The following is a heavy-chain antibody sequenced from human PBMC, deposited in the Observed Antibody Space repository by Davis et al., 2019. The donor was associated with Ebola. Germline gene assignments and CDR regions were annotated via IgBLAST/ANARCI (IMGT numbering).Heavy chain of an antibody. J-gene: IGHJ3*02. CDR3: AKDKNYDFWSGYPHDAFDI. D-gene: IGHD3-3*01. CDR1: GFTFSSYA. V-gene: IGHV3-23*01. CDR2: ISGSGGST. Sequence: GESPKISCAASGFTFSSYAMSWVRQAPGKGLEWVSAISGSGGSTYYADSVKGRFTISRDNSKNTLHLQMNSLRAEDTAIYYCAKDKNYDFWSGYPHDAFDIWGQGTMVTVSS.